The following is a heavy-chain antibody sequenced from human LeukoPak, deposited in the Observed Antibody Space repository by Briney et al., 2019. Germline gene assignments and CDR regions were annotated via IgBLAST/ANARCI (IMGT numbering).Heavy chain of an antibody. CDR2: ISSSSSTI. J-gene: IGHJ6*02. CDR3: ARDVSSGSHVAGHVYYYGMDV. V-gene: IGHV3-48*02. CDR1: GFTFSSYS. D-gene: IGHD2-15*01. Sequence: AGGSLRLSCAASGFTFSSYSMNWVRQAPGKGLEWVSYISSSSSTIYYADSVKGRFTISRDNAKNSLYLQMNSLRDEDTAVYYCARDVSSGSHVAGHVYYYGMDVWGQGTTVTVPS.